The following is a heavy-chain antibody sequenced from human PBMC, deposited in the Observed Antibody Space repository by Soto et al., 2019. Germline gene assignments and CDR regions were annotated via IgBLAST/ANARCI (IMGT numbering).Heavy chain of an antibody. V-gene: IGHV3-23*01. Sequence: PGGSLRLSCAASGFTFSSFAMSWVRQDPGKGLEWVSVISESGGSTYYADSVKGRFTISRDNSKSMLYLQMNSLRGDDTAIYYCEKAISGYYAPSDYWGQGTQVTVSS. CDR1: GFTFSSFA. J-gene: IGHJ4*02. CDR3: EKAISGYYAPSDY. D-gene: IGHD3-22*01. CDR2: ISESGGST.